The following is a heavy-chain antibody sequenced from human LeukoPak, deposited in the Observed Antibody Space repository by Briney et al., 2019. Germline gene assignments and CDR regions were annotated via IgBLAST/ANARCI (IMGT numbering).Heavy chain of an antibody. V-gene: IGHV4-61*01. CDR1: GYSISSGYY. D-gene: IGHD3-22*01. Sequence: SETLSLTCTVSGYSISSGYYWGWIRQPPGKGLEWIGYIYYSGSTNHNPSLKSRVTMSVDTSKNQFSLKLSSVTAADTAVYYCARAVHYYDSSGHAQEIDYWGQGTLVTVSS. J-gene: IGHJ4*02. CDR2: IYYSGST. CDR3: ARAVHYYDSSGHAQEIDY.